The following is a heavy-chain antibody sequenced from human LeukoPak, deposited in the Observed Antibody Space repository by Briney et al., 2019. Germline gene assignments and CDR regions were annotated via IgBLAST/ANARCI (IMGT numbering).Heavy chain of an antibody. J-gene: IGHJ4*02. CDR3: ARGDYGDYW. CDR1: GFTFSNHW. CDR2: VSYDGSNK. D-gene: IGHD4-17*01. V-gene: IGHV3-30*03. Sequence: GGSLRLSCAASGFTFSNHWMHWVRQAPGKGLEWVAVVSYDGSNKYYADSVKGRFTISRDNSKNTLYLQMNSLRAEDTAVYYCARGDYGDYWWGQGTLVTVSS.